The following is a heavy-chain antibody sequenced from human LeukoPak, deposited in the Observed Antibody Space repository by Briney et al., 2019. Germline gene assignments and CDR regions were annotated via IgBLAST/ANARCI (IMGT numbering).Heavy chain of an antibody. CDR1: GFTFTYAW. Sequence: PGGSLRLSCAASGFTFTYAWMSWVRQAPGKGLEWVGRIKSKTDGGTTDYAAPVKGRFTISRDDSKNTLYLQMNSLKTEDTAVYYCTTDGSSWSHTYYYYYGMDVWGQGTTVTVSS. CDR3: TTDGSSWSHTYYYYYGMDV. V-gene: IGHV3-15*01. J-gene: IGHJ6*02. CDR2: IKSKTDGGTT. D-gene: IGHD6-13*01.